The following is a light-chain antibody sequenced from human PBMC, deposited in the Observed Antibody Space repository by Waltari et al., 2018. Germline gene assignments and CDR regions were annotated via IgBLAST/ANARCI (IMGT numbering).Light chain of an antibody. CDR2: KAS. V-gene: IGKV1-5*03. CDR1: QSVNSW. J-gene: IGKJ1*01. Sequence: DIQMTQSPSTLSASVGDRVTIPCRASQSVNSWVAWYQQKPGKAPKLLIFKASNLESGVPSRFSGSGSGTEFTLTISSLQPDDFATYHCQQYDSYWTFGQGTKVEIK. CDR3: QQYDSYWT.